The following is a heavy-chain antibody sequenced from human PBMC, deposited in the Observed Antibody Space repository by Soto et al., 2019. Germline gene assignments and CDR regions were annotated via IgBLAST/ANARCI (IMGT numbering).Heavy chain of an antibody. Sequence: EVQLLESGGGLVQPGGSLRLSCAGSGFTFFNYAMNWVRQAPGKGLEWVSSIRGGGDATFFPDSVRGRFTFSRDNSKNTVTLQMNSLGVEDTAVYYCARKILVSTTRPEYWYFDLWGRGTLVTVSS. D-gene: IGHD2-21*01. CDR2: IRGGGDAT. CDR1: GFTFFNYA. CDR3: ARKILVSTTRPEYWYFDL. V-gene: IGHV3-23*01. J-gene: IGHJ2*01.